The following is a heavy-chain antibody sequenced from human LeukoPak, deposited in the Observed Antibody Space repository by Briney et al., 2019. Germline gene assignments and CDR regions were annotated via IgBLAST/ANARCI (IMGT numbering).Heavy chain of an antibody. CDR3: ATPLTGLNY. D-gene: IGHD1-14*01. CDR1: GFPVSSDY. Sequence: GGSLRLSCAASGFPVSSDYMTWVRQAPGKGLEWVSDIYADGGTHYADSVKGRFTISRDISKNTLYLQMNSLRAEDTAVYYCATPLTGLNYWGQGTLVTVSS. J-gene: IGHJ4*02. V-gene: IGHV3-53*01. CDR2: IYADGGT.